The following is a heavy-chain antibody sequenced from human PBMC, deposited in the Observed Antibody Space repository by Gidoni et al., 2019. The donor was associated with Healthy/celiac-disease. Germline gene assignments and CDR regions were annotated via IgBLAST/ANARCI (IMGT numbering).Heavy chain of an antibody. CDR3: ARSLSNYDKSYYYYGMDV. Sequence: QVQLVQSGAEVKKPGASVTVSCKASGYTFTSYYMHWVRQAPGQGLEWMGIINPSGGSTSYAQKFQGRVTMTRDTSTSTVYMELSSLRSEDTAVYYCARSLSNYDKSYYYYGMDVWGQGTTVTVSS. CDR2: INPSGGST. J-gene: IGHJ6*02. CDR1: GYTFTSYY. V-gene: IGHV1-46*03. D-gene: IGHD4-4*01.